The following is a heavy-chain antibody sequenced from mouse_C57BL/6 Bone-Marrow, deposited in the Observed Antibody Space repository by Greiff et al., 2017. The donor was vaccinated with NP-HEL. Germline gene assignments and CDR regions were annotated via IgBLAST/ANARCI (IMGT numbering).Heavy chain of an antibody. J-gene: IGHJ4*01. Sequence: QVQLQQSGPELVKPGASVKISCTASGYSFTSYYIHWVKQRPGQGLEWIGWIYPGSGNTKYNEKFKGKATLTADTTSSTAYMQLSSLTSEDSAVYYCARRGRDGSSPMDYWGQGTSVTVSS. CDR2: IYPGSGNT. V-gene: IGHV1-66*01. CDR3: ARRGRDGSSPMDY. CDR1: GYSFTSYY. D-gene: IGHD1-1*01.